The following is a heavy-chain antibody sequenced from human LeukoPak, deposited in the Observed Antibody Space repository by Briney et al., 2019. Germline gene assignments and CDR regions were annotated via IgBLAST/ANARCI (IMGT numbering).Heavy chain of an antibody. CDR2: INPNSGGT. J-gene: IGHJ6*03. V-gene: IGHV1-2*06. CDR1: GYTFTSYG. D-gene: IGHD3-10*01. CDR3: ARAYGSGSEAYYYYYMDV. Sequence: GASVKVSCKASGYTFTSYGISWVRQAPGQGLEWMGRINPNSGGTNYAQKFQGRVTMTRDTSISTAYMELSSLRSEDTAVYYCARAYGSGSEAYYYYYMDVWGKGTTVTVSS.